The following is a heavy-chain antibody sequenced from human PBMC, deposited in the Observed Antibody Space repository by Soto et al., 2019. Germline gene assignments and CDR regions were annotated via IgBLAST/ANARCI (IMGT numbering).Heavy chain of an antibody. CDR1: GYTFSNYG. J-gene: IGHJ5*02. V-gene: IGHV1-18*01. D-gene: IGHD2-2*01. CDR2: ISLYSDGT. Sequence: ASVKVSFKTSGYTFSNYGITWLRQAPGQPLEWLGWISLYSDGTNYAQKFQGRVSMTTDTSTTTAYMELRSLRSDDTAVYYCARVVPGAEAWFGPWGQGTLVTVSS. CDR3: ARVVPGAEAWFGP.